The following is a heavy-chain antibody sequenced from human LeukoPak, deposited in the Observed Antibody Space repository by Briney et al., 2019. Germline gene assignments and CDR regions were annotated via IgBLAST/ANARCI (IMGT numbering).Heavy chain of an antibody. D-gene: IGHD2-2*01. Sequence: PGGSLRLSCAASGFTFSSYWMDWVRQAPGKGLVWVSHINSDGSSSSYADSVKGRFTISRDNAKNTLYLQMNNLRAEDTAVYYCVSFYETYWGRGTLVTVSS. CDR1: GFTFSSYW. J-gene: IGHJ4*02. V-gene: IGHV3-74*01. CDR2: INSDGSSS. CDR3: VSFYETY.